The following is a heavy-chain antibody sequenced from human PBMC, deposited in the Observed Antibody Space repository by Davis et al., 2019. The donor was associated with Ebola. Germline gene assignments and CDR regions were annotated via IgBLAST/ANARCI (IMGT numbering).Heavy chain of an antibody. CDR3: ARVRGYSYIDY. J-gene: IGHJ4*02. Sequence: SETLSLTCTVSGGSISSGDYYWSWIRQPPGKGLEWIGYIYYSGSTYYNPSLKSRVTISVDTSKNQFSLKLSSVTAADTAVYYCARVRGYSYIDYWGQGTLVTVSS. D-gene: IGHD5-18*01. CDR2: IYYSGST. V-gene: IGHV4-30-4*02. CDR1: GGSISSGDYY.